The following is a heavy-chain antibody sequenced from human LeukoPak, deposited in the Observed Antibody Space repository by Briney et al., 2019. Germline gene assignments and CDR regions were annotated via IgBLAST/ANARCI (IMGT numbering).Heavy chain of an antibody. CDR3: ARGGRDPKGGVVVVVPAADTYYYYYGMDV. D-gene: IGHD2-2*01. J-gene: IGHJ6*02. CDR2: MNPNSGNT. CDR1: GYTFTSYD. Sequence: GASVKVSCKASGYTFTSYDINWVRQATGQGLEWMGWMNPNSGNTGYAQKFQGRVTMTRNTSISTAYMELSSLRSEDTAVYYCARGGRDPKGGVVVVVPAADTYYYYYGMDVWGQGTTVTVSS. V-gene: IGHV1-8*01.